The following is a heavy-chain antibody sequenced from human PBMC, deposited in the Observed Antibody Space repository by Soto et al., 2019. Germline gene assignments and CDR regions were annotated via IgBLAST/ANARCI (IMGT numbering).Heavy chain of an antibody. Sequence: QVQLQESGPGLVKPSQTLSLTCTVSGGSISSGGYYWSWIRQHPGKGLEWIGYIYYSGSTSYNPSLQSRVTISVDTSKNQCSLKLSSVNAADTAVYYCARVVAATHSDYWGQGTLVTVSS. V-gene: IGHV4-31*03. CDR3: ARVVAATHSDY. CDR2: IYYSGST. CDR1: GGSISSGGYY. J-gene: IGHJ4*02. D-gene: IGHD2-15*01.